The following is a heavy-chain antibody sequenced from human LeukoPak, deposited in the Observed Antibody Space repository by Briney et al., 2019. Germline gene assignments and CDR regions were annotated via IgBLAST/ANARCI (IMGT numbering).Heavy chain of an antibody. CDR2: IKSKTDGGTT. CDR1: GFTSSNAW. CDR3: TTSFIVATDLDY. V-gene: IGHV3-15*01. D-gene: IGHD5-12*01. J-gene: IGHJ4*02. Sequence: PGGSLRLSCTASGFTSSNAWMSWVRQAPGKGLEWVGRIKSKTDGGTTDYAAPVKGRFTISRDDSKNTLYLQMNSLRIEDTAVYYCTTSFIVATDLDYWGQGTLVTVSS.